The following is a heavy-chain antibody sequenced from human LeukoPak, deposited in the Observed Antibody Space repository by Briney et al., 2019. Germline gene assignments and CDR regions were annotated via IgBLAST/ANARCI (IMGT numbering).Heavy chain of an antibody. J-gene: IGHJ3*02. D-gene: IGHD1-14*01. V-gene: IGHV3-74*01. Sequence: GGSLRLSCAASGLTFSSHWMHWVRQAPGKGLVWVSRITNDGSSTTYADSVKGRFTISRDNAKTSLYLQMNSLRAEDTAVYYCARDVLAAGATGTFDIWGQGTMVTVSS. CDR1: GLTFSSHW. CDR3: ARDVLAAGATGTFDI. CDR2: ITNDGSST.